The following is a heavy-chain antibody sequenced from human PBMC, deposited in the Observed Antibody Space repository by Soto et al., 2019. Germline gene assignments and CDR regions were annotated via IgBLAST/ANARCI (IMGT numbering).Heavy chain of an antibody. CDR3: TTYDNRRQDLNN. V-gene: IGHV3-21*01. J-gene: IGHJ1*01. D-gene: IGHD3-9*01. Sequence: EVQLVESGGGLVEPGGSLRLSCATSGFTFSTCSMNWVRQAPGKGLEWVSSISATGTYTFYADSLKGRFTISRDNARNSLFLQMNRLRVEDTARYYCTTYDNRRQDLNNWCHGALVTVSS. CDR2: ISATGTYT. CDR1: GFTFSTCS.